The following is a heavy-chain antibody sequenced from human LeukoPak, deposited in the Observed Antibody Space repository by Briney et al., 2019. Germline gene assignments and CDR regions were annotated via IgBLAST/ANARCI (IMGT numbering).Heavy chain of an antibody. CDR1: GASVNSGSSY. V-gene: IGHV4-61*01. D-gene: IGHD4-17*01. Sequence: PSETLSLTCTVSGASVNSGSSYWSWIRQPPGKGPEWIGNIYSSGSTHYNPSLESRVTMSLDTSKNEFSLKLSSLTAADTAMYFCARENRGQTYGSLLDYWGQGTLVTVSS. CDR2: IYSSGST. J-gene: IGHJ4*02. CDR3: ARENRGQTYGSLLDY.